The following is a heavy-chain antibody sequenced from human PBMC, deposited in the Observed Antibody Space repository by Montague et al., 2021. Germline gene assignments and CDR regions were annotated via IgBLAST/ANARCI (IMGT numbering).Heavy chain of an antibody. Sequence: SETLSLTCTVSGGSISSSSYYWGWIRQPPGKGLEWIGSIYYSGCTYYNPSLKSRVTISVDTSKNQFSLKLSSVTAADTAVYYCARHVIGNYGMDVWGQGTTVTVCS. CDR3: ARHVIGNYGMDV. J-gene: IGHJ6*02. V-gene: IGHV4-39*01. CDR2: IYYSGCT. D-gene: IGHD3-16*02. CDR1: GGSISSSSYY.